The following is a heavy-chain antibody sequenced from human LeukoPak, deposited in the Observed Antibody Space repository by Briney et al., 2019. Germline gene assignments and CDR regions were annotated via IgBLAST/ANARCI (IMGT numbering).Heavy chain of an antibody. CDR1: GFAFSSFG. CDR2: MWYDGSNK. J-gene: IGHJ4*02. D-gene: IGHD4-11*01. CDR3: ARGLPPVMKYYFDY. V-gene: IGHV3-33*08. Sequence: PGGSLRLSCLVSGFAFSSFGMHWVRQTPGKGLEWVAVMWYDGSNKYYADSVKGRFTISRDDSKNTLYLQMNSLRAEDTAMYYCARGLPPVMKYYFDYWGQGTLVTVSS.